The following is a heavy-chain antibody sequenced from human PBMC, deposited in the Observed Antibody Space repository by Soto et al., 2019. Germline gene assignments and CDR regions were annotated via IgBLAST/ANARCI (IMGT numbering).Heavy chain of an antibody. D-gene: IGHD3-22*01. Sequence: GGSLRLSCAASGFTFSSYGMHWVRQAPGKGLEWVAVISYDGSNKYYADSVKGRFTISRDNSKNTLYLQMNSLRAEDTAVYYCAKEGVAYYYDSSGYPYYYYYGMDVWGQGTTVTVSS. CDR1: GFTFSSYG. CDR3: AKEGVAYYYDSSGYPYYYYYGMDV. J-gene: IGHJ6*02. V-gene: IGHV3-30*18. CDR2: ISYDGSNK.